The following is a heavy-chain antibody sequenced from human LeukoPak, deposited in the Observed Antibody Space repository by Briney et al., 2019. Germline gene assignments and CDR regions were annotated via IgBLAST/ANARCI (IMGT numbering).Heavy chain of an antibody. D-gene: IGHD5-12*01. CDR2: VFSSGDT. CDR3: ARGYSGYGIHFDY. Sequence: ASETLSLTCTVSGGSIFRYHWSWIRQPPGRGLEWIGYVFSSGDTKYSPSLESRVALSVDASKNQFSLRLSSVTATDTAVYYCARGYSGYGIHFDYWGQGTLVAVSS. CDR1: GGSIFRYH. V-gene: IGHV4-59*08. J-gene: IGHJ4*02.